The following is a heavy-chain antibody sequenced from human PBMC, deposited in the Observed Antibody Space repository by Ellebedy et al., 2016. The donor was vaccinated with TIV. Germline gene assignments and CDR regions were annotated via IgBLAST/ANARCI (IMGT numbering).Heavy chain of an antibody. CDR3: ARGNEQWLVRGGAFDI. J-gene: IGHJ3*02. D-gene: IGHD6-19*01. CDR2: ISAYNGNT. Sequence: AASVKVSCKASGYIFTSYGISWVRQAPGQGLEWMGWISAYNGNTNYAQKLQGRVTMTTDTSTSTAYMELRSLRSDDTAVYYCARGNEQWLVRGGAFDIWGQGTMVTVSS. CDR1: GYIFTSYG. V-gene: IGHV1-18*01.